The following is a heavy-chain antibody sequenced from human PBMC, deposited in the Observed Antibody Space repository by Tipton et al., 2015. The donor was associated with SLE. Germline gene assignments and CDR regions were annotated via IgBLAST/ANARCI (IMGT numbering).Heavy chain of an antibody. J-gene: IGHJ4*02. CDR1: GGSIRSSSYY. D-gene: IGHD6-19*01. Sequence: TLSLTCTVSGGSIRSSSYYWSWIRQPPGKGLEWIGEINHSGSTNYSPSLKSRVTISVDTSKNQFSLKLSSVTAADTAVYYCASRTGIAVDYWGQGTLVTVSS. CDR2: INHSGST. CDR3: ASRTGIAVDY. V-gene: IGHV4-39*07.